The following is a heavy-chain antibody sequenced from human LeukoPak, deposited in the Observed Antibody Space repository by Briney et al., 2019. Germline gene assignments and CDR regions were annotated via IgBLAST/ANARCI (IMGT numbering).Heavy chain of an antibody. J-gene: IGHJ3*02. CDR3: ARDLYYGSGTYFDTFDM. CDR2: INPNKGGT. CDR1: GYTFTGRY. V-gene: IGHV1-2*02. Sequence: GASVKVSCKASGYTFTGRYIHWVRQASGQGLEWMGWINPNKGGTKYAQRFQGRVTMTRDTSLRTAYMELTRLTSDDTAVYYCARDLYYGSGTYFDTFDMWGQGTMVTVSS. D-gene: IGHD3-10*01.